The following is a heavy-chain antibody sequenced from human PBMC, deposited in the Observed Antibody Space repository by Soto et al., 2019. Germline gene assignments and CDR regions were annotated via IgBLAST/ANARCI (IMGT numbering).Heavy chain of an antibody. V-gene: IGHV4-31*03. J-gene: IGHJ6*02. CDR2: IYYSGST. D-gene: IGHD3-10*01. CDR3: ARVVTMGYYYYGMDV. Sequence: SETLSLTCTVSGGSISSGGYYWSWIRQHPGKGLEWIGYIYYSGSTYYNPSLKSRVTISVDTSKNQFSLKLSSVTAADTAVYYCARVVTMGYYYYGMDVWGQGTTVTVSS. CDR1: GGSISSGGYY.